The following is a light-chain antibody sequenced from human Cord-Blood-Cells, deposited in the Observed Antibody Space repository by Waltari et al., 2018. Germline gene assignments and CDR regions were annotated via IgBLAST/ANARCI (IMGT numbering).Light chain of an antibody. Sequence: DIQMTQSPSSLSASVGDRVTITCRASQVISNYLAWYQQKPVKVPKLLIYAASTLQSGVPSRFSGSGSGTDFTLTISSLQPEDVATYYCQKYNSAPWTFGQGTKVEIK. CDR2: AAS. V-gene: IGKV1-27*01. J-gene: IGKJ1*01. CDR3: QKYNSAPWT. CDR1: QVISNY.